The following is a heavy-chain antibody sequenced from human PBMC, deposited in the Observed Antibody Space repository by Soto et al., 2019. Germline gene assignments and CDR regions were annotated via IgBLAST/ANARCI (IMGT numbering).Heavy chain of an antibody. J-gene: IGHJ6*02. Sequence: PSETLSLTCIVSGGSISNYYWSWIRQPPGKGLEWIGYIYYSGSTNYNPSLQSRVTISVDTSKNQFSLRLSSVTAADTAVYYCARHKDCSGGSCNAVGYHYGLDVWGQGTTVTVSS. D-gene: IGHD2-15*01. CDR3: ARHKDCSGGSCNAVGYHYGLDV. V-gene: IGHV4-59*08. CDR2: IYYSGST. CDR1: GGSISNYY.